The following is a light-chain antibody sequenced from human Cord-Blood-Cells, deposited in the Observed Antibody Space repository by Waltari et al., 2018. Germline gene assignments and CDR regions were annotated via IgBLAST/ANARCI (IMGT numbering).Light chain of an antibody. CDR1: SSNVGSYNL. V-gene: IGLV2-23*01. CDR3: CSYAGSSYV. Sequence: QSALPQPASVSGSPGQSITISCTGTSSNVGSYNLLSWYQQHPGKAPKPMIYEGSKRPSGVSNRFSGSKSGNMASLTISGLQAEDEADYHCCSYAGSSYVFGTGTKVTVL. CDR2: EGS. J-gene: IGLJ1*01.